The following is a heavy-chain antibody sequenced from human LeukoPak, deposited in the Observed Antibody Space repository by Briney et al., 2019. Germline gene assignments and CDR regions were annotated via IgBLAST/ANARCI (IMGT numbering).Heavy chain of an antibody. CDR3: AKDSERPRITIFGVDIIPVQSYFGY. Sequence: GRSLTLACAASGFTFSSDAMSWVSQAPGKGLEWVSGISDGGGSTYNADSVKGRFTISRDNSKNTLYLQMNTLRAENTAVYYCAKDSERPRITIFGVDIIPVQSYFGYGGQGTLVTV. CDR1: GFTFSSDA. D-gene: IGHD3-3*01. V-gene: IGHV3-23*01. CDR2: ISDGGGST. J-gene: IGHJ4*02.